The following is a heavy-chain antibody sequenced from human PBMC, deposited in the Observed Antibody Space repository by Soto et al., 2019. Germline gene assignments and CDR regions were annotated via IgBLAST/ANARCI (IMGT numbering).Heavy chain of an antibody. J-gene: IGHJ4*02. D-gene: IGHD6-19*01. CDR3: ARILKAEAGQFDY. CDR1: GGSISSSTYY. V-gene: IGHV4-39*01. CDR2: IFHSGRT. Sequence: ASETLSLTCTVSGGSISSSTYYWGWVRQPPGKGLEWLANIFHSGRTYYNQSLKSRSTISVDTSKNQFSLKVNSVTAADTAVYYCARILKAEAGQFDYWGRGTLVTVSS.